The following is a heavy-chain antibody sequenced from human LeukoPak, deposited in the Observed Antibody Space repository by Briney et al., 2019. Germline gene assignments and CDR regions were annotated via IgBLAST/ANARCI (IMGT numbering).Heavy chain of an antibody. V-gene: IGHV1-18*01. D-gene: IGHD6-19*01. CDR3: ARDWFVHTAGIAVAGTGDY. Sequence: GASVKVSCKASGYTFTSYGISLVRQAPGQGLEWMGWISAYNGNTNYAQKLQGRVTMTTDTSTSTAYMELRSLRSDDTAVYYCARDWFVHTAGIAVAGTGDYWGQGTLVTVSS. CDR1: GYTFTSYG. J-gene: IGHJ4*02. CDR2: ISAYNGNT.